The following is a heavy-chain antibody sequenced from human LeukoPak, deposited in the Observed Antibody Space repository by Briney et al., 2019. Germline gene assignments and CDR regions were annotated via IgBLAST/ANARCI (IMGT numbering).Heavy chain of an antibody. CDR2: IYSGGTT. V-gene: IGHV3-53*01. CDR1: GFVFSSYS. Sequence: PGGSLRLSCAASGFVFSSYSFNWVRQAPGKGLEWVSVIYSGGTTYYADSVKGRFTISRDNSKNTLSLQMNNLRAEDTAVYYCARDGYGNNYMDVWGKGTTVTVSS. CDR3: ARDGYGNNYMDV. D-gene: IGHD1/OR15-1a*01. J-gene: IGHJ6*03.